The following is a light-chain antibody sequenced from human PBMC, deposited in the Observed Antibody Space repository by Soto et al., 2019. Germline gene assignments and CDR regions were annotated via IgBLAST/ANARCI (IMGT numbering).Light chain of an antibody. J-gene: IGLJ1*01. CDR1: SSDVGGYNY. V-gene: IGLV2-11*01. Sequence: QSALTQPRSVSGSPGQSVALSCTGTSSDVGGYNYVSWYQQHPGKAPKLMIYDVSKRPSGVPDRFSGSKSGNTASLTISGLQAEDEADYYCCSYVGYYTSHVFGTGTKVTVL. CDR2: DVS. CDR3: CSYVGYYTSHV.